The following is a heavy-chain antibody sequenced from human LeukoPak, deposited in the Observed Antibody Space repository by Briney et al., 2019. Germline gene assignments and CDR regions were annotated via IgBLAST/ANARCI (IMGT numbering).Heavy chain of an antibody. J-gene: IGHJ4*02. CDR2: IYYSGST. V-gene: IGHV4-39*01. D-gene: IGHD3-10*02. Sequence: KPSETLSLTCTVSGGSISSSTYYWGWIRQPPGKGVEWIGSIYYSGSTSYNPSLRSRVTISVDTSKNQVSLTLDSVTAADTAVYYCARREGPYYNVYYWGQGTLVTVSS. CDR3: ARREGPYYNVYY. CDR1: GGSISSSTYY.